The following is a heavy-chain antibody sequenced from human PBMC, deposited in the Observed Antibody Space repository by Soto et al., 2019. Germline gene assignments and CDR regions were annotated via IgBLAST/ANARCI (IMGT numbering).Heavy chain of an antibody. Sequence: GSVKVSCKASGYTFTGYYMHWVRQAPGQGLEWMGWINPNSGGTNYAQKFQGWVTMTRDTSISTAYMELSRLRSDDTAVYYCAREGQQLPTNNWFDPWGQGTLVTVSS. CDR1: GYTFTGYY. J-gene: IGHJ5*02. CDR3: AREGQQLPTNNWFDP. V-gene: IGHV1-2*04. D-gene: IGHD6-13*01. CDR2: INPNSGGT.